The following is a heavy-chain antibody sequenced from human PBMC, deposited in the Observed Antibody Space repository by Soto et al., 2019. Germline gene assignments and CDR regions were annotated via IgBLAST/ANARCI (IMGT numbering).Heavy chain of an antibody. CDR3: ARDKDRQQLGGNYYYMLDV. V-gene: IGHV1-69*13. D-gene: IGHD3-3*02. CDR1: GGTFSTSA. J-gene: IGHJ6*02. CDR2: IMPIFRTP. Sequence: QVQLEQSGAEVKKPWSSVKVYCKASGGTFSTSAISWVRQAPGQGLEWMGGIMPIFRTPDYAQKFQGRVTITADESTSTAYMELSGLRSDDTAVYYCARDKDRQQLGGNYYYMLDVWGQGTTVTVSS.